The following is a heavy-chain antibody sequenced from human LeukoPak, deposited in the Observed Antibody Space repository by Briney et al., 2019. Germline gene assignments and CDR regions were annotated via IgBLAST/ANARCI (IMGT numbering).Heavy chain of an antibody. CDR1: XY. D-gene: IGHD6-13*01. J-gene: IGHJ5*02. CDR3: ARVIIIAAAGLNWFDP. CDR2: INHSGST. V-gene: IGHV4-34*01. Sequence: XYWSWIXQPPGKGLEWIGEINHSGSTNYNPSLKSRVTISVDTSKNQFSLKLSSVTAADTAVYYCARVIIIAAAGLNWFDPWGQGTLVTVSS.